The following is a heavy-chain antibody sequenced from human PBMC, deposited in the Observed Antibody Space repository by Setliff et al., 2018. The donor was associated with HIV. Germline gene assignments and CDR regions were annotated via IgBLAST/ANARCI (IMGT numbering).Heavy chain of an antibody. CDR2: VGAVGAPT. V-gene: IGHV3-23*01. Sequence: GGSLRLSCAASGFTFSTYAMGWVRQAPGKGLEWVSTVGAVGAPTHYAESVKGRFTISKDNSRDTLYLQMSSLREEDTAVYYCAKVFAFGVDGFDIWGQGTMVTVSS. D-gene: IGHD3-10*01. CDR3: AKVFAFGVDGFDI. CDR1: GFTFSTYA. J-gene: IGHJ3*02.